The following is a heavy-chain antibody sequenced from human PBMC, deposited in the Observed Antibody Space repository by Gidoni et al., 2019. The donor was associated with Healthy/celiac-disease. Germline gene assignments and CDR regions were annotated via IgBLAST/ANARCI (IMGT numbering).Heavy chain of an antibody. J-gene: IGHJ4*02. D-gene: IGHD2-15*01. CDR3: ARVADYSFATFDY. CDR1: GFTFSSYS. V-gene: IGHV3-21*01. Sequence: EVQLVESGGGLVKPGGSLRLSCAASGFTFSSYSMNWVRQAPGKGLEWVSFISSSSTYIYYADSLKGRFTISRDNAKNSLYLQMNSLRAEDTAVYYCARVADYSFATFDYWGQGTLVTVSS. CDR2: ISSSSTYI.